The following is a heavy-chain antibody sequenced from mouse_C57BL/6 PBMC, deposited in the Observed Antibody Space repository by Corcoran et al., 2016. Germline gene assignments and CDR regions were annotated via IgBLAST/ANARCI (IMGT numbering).Heavy chain of an antibody. V-gene: IGHV1-76*01. J-gene: IGHJ4*01. Sequence: QVQLKQSGAELVRPGASVKLSCKASGYTFTDYYINWVKQRPGQGLEWIARIYPGSGNTYYNEKFKGKATLTAEKSSSTAYMQLSSLTSEDSAVYFCARCSSYDAMDYWGQGTSVTVSS. CDR2: IYPGSGNT. CDR3: ARCSSYDAMDY. CDR1: GYTFTDYY. D-gene: IGHD1-1*01.